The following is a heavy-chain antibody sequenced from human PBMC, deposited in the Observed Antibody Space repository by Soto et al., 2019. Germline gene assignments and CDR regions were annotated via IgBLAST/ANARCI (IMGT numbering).Heavy chain of an antibody. CDR1: GYTFTSYG. Sequence: QVQLVQSGAEVKKPGASVKVSCKASGYTFTSYGITWVRQAPGQGLEWMGWISAYNGNTNYAQKLQGRVTMTTDTATGRAYMELRSRRTDDTAVYYCARHEGSGGYFDAFDIWGQGTMVTVCS. V-gene: IGHV1-18*01. CDR3: ARHEGSGGYFDAFDI. J-gene: IGHJ3*02. CDR2: ISAYNGNT. D-gene: IGHD6-19*01.